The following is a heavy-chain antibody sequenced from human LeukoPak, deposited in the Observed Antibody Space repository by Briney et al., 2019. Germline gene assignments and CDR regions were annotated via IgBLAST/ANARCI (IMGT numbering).Heavy chain of an antibody. CDR3: ARGRGYSYGYGPDDY. V-gene: IGHV4-59*01. D-gene: IGHD5-18*01. J-gene: IGHJ4*02. Sequence: SETLSLTCTVSGGSISSYYWSWIRQPPGKGLEWIGCIYNSGTTNYNPSLKSRVTISVDTSKNQFSLKLSSVTAADTVVYYCARGRGYSYGYGPDDYWGQGTLVTVSS. CDR2: IYNSGTT. CDR1: GGSISSYY.